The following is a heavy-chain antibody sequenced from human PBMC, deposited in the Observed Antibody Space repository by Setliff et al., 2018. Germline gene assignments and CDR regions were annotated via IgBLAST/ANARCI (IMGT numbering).Heavy chain of an antibody. D-gene: IGHD1-26*01. J-gene: IGHJ5*02. V-gene: IGHV4-59*08. Sequence: SETLSLTCTVSGGPFSGASIWSWIRQPPGKGLEFIGYVYHSGTAKYDPSLESRAIMSVDASKNEISLKLSSVTAADTAVYYCARGSGSYWENWFDPWGQGTLVTVSS. CDR1: GGPFSGAS. CDR3: ARGSGSYWENWFDP. CDR2: VYHSGTA.